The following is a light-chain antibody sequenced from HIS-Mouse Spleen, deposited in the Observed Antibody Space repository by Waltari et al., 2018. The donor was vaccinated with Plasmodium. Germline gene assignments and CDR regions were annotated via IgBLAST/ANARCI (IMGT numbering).Light chain of an antibody. CDR2: LGS. V-gene: IGKV2-28*01. CDR1: QSLLHSNGYNY. J-gene: IGKJ2*01. CDR3: MQALQTPRYT. Sequence: DLVMPQSPLSLPVTPGDPASISCRSSQSLLHSNGYNYLDWYLQKPGQSPQLLIYLGSNRASGVPVRFSGSGAGTDFTLKISRVEAEDVGVYYWMQALQTPRYTLGQGTKLEIK.